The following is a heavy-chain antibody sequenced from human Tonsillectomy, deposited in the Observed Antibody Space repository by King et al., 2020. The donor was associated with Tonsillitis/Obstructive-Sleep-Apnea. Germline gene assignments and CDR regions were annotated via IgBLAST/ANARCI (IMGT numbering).Heavy chain of an antibody. CDR3: ARDKGGSLSSVDY. J-gene: IGHJ4*02. CDR2: IKQDGSEK. V-gene: IGHV3-7*03. Sequence: VQLVESGGGLVQPGGSLRLSCAASGFTFSSYWMSWVRQAPGKGLEWVANIKQDGSEKYYVDSVKGRFTISRDNAKNSLYLQMNSLRAEDTAVYYCARDKGGSLSSVDYCGQGTLVTVSS. CDR1: GFTFSSYW. D-gene: IGHD1-26*01.